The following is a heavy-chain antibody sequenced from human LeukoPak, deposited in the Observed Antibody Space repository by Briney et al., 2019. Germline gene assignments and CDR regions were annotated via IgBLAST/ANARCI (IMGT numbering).Heavy chain of an antibody. V-gene: IGHV3-74*01. J-gene: IGHJ6*03. D-gene: IGHD2-2*01. CDR3: AREVEVVPATTGAYYYSYMDV. CDR2: INSHGRRT. CDR1: GFTISDHW. Sequence: GGSLRLSCAASGFTISDHWMHWVRQAPGKGLVWVSRINSHGRRTSYADSVKGRFTISRYNAKNTLYLQMNSLRPDDTAVYYCAREVEVVPATTGAYYYSYMDVWGKGNTVTVSS.